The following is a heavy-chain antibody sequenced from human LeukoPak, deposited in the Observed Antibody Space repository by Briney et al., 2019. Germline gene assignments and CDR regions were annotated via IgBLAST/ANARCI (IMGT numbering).Heavy chain of an antibody. V-gene: IGHV1-24*01. J-gene: IGHJ4*02. D-gene: IGHD6-13*01. CDR3: ATRTGGKGIAAAGYDY. Sequence: ASVKVSCKVSGYTLTELSMHWVRRAPGKGLEWMGGFDPEDGETIYAQKFQGRVTMTEDTSTDTAYMELSSLRSEDTAVYYCATRTGGKGIAAAGYDYWGQGTLVTVSS. CDR2: FDPEDGET. CDR1: GYTLTELS.